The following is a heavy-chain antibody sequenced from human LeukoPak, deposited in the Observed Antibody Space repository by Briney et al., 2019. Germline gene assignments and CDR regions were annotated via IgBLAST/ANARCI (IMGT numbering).Heavy chain of an antibody. CDR1: GGSISSYY. V-gene: IGHV4-59*01. Sequence: PSETLSLTCTASGGSISSYYWSWIRQPPGKGLEWIGYIYYSGSTNYNPSLKSRVTISVDTSKNQFSLKLSSVTAADTAVYYCARTAGSGSYYPLDYWGQGTLVTVSS. J-gene: IGHJ4*02. CDR2: IYYSGST. D-gene: IGHD3-10*01. CDR3: ARTAGSGSYYPLDY.